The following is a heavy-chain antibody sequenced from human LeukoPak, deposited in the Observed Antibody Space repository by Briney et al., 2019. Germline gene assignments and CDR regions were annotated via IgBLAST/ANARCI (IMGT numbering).Heavy chain of an antibody. D-gene: IGHD5-12*01. V-gene: IGHV4-61*02. J-gene: IGHJ4*02. Sequence: SQALSLTCTVSGGSISSGNYFWSWIRQPAGKGLEWIGRIYTSGSTNYNPSLKSRVTMSVDTSKNQFSLRLSSVTAADSAVYYCASGLYGYDDYWGQGTLATVSS. CDR1: GGSISSGNYF. CDR3: ASGLYGYDDY. CDR2: IYTSGST.